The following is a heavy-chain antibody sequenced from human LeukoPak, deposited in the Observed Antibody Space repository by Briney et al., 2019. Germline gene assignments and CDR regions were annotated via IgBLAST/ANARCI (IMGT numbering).Heavy chain of an antibody. CDR3: AGAGGYSGY. CDR1: GFTVSTNH. Sequence: GGSLRLSCAVSGFTVSTNHITWVRQAPGKGLECVSFIYGGGSTYYTDFLKGRFTISRDESKNTVGLKMNSLRAEDKAVYYCAGAGGYSGYGSQGTLVTVSS. J-gene: IGHJ4*02. D-gene: IGHD5-12*01. V-gene: IGHV3-66*01. CDR2: IYGGGST.